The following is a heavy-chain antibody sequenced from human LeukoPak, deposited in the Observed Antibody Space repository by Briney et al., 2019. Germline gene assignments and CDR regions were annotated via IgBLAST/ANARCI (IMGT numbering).Heavy chain of an antibody. D-gene: IGHD2-15*01. CDR2: ISAYNGNT. CDR3: ARAGYCSGGSCYSSPFDY. V-gene: IGHV1-18*01. Sequence: ASVKVSCKASGYTFPSYGIRWVRQAPRQGLEWMGWISAYNGNTNYAQKLQGRVTMTTDTSTSTAYMELRSLRSDDTAVYYCARAGYCSGGSCYSSPFDYWGQGTLVTVSS. CDR1: GYTFPSYG. J-gene: IGHJ4*02.